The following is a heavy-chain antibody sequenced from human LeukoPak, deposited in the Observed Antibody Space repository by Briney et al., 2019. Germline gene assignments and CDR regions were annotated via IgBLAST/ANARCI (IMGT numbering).Heavy chain of an antibody. CDR2: ISSSSSYI. Sequence: GGSLRLSCAASVFTFSTYNMNWVRQAPGKGLEWVSSISSSSSYIYYADSVKGRFTISRDNAKNSLYLQMNSLRAEDTAVYYCARSGVRLYYYYMDVWGKGTTVTVSS. V-gene: IGHV3-21*01. J-gene: IGHJ6*03. CDR3: ARSGVRLYYYYMDV. CDR1: VFTFSTYN. D-gene: IGHD1-1*01.